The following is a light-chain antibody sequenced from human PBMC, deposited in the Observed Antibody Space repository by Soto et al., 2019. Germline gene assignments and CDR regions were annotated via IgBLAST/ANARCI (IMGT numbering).Light chain of an antibody. Sequence: EIVMTQSPATLSVSPGERGTLSCRASQSVSSNLAWYQQKPGQAPRLLIYVASTRATGIPARFSGSGSGTEFTLTISSLHSEDFAVYYCQQYNNWPFTFGPGTKVDIK. CDR3: QQYNNWPFT. V-gene: IGKV3-15*01. CDR1: QSVSSN. J-gene: IGKJ3*01. CDR2: VAS.